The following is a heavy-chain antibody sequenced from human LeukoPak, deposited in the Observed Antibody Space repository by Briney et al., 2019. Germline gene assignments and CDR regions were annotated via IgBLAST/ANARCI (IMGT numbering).Heavy chain of an antibody. V-gene: IGHV1-18*01. CDR2: ISAYNGNT. Sequence: GASVKVSCKASGYTFTSYGISWVRQAPGQGLEWMGWISAYNGNTNYAQKLQGGVTMTTDTSTSTAYMELRSLRSDDTAVYYCARGFRYCSSTSCLLFDYWGQGTLVTVSS. CDR1: GYTFTSYG. D-gene: IGHD2-2*01. J-gene: IGHJ4*02. CDR3: ARGFRYCSSTSCLLFDY.